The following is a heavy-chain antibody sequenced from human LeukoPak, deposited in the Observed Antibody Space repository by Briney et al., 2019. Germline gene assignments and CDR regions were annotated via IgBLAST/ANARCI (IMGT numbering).Heavy chain of an antibody. D-gene: IGHD3-10*01. J-gene: IGHJ4*02. Sequence: GGSLRLSCAASGFTFSSYSMNWVRQAPGKGLEWVSYISSSSSTIYYADSVKGRFTISRDNSKNTLYLQMNSLRAEDTAVYYCAKIIGSTTYYYGSGSYPIDYWGQGTLVTVSS. CDR3: AKIIGSTTYYYGSGSYPIDY. CDR2: ISSSSSTI. V-gene: IGHV3-48*01. CDR1: GFTFSSYS.